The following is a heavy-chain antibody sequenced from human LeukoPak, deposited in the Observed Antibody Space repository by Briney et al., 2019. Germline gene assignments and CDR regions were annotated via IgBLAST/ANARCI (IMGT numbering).Heavy chain of an antibody. CDR3: ATGRRRDGYNNLLWGHYYFDY. V-gene: IGHV1-24*01. Sequence: ASVKVSCKASGGTFSSYAISWVRQAPGQGLEWMGGFDPEDGETIYAQKFQGRVTMTEDTSTDTAYMELSSLRSEDTAVYYCATGRRRDGYNNLLWGHYYFDYWGQGTLVTVSS. D-gene: IGHD5-24*01. J-gene: IGHJ4*02. CDR2: FDPEDGET. CDR1: GGTFSSYA.